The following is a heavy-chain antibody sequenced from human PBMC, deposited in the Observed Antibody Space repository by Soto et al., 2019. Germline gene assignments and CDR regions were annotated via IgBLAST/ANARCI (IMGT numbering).Heavy chain of an antibody. J-gene: IGHJ5*02. CDR2: IYYDGST. CDR3: ARDQLSSGLYVWFDP. V-gene: IGHV4-59*01. CDR1: GGSISTYY. Sequence: PSETLSLTCSVLGGSISTYYWSWIRQPPGKGLEWIGYIYYDGSTSYNPSLRSRVTISVDTSKNQFSLILSSVTSADTAVYYCARDQLSSGLYVWFDPGGQGTLVTVSS. D-gene: IGHD6-25*01.